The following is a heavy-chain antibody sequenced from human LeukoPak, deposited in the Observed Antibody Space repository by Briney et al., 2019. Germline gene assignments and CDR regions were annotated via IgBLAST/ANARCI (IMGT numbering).Heavy chain of an antibody. CDR2: INHSGST. CDR3: ARASPLRYFDWLSRTNYYMDV. V-gene: IGHV4-34*01. J-gene: IGHJ6*03. Sequence: SETLSLTCAVYGGSFSGYYWSWIRQPPGKGLEWIGEINHSGSTNYNPSLKSRVTISVDTSKNQFSLKLSSVTAADTAVYYCARASPLRYFDWLSRTNYYMDVWGKGTTVTVSS. CDR1: GGSFSGYY. D-gene: IGHD3-9*01.